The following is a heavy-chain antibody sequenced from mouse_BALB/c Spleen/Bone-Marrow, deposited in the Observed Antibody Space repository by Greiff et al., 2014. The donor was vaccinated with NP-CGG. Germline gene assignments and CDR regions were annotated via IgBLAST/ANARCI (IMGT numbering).Heavy chain of an antibody. D-gene: IGHD2-4*01. Sequence: VQVVESGAELVRPGTSVKVSCKGSGYAFTNYLIEWVKQRPGQGLEWIGVINSGSGGTKYNEKFKGKATLTADKSSGTVYMQLSSLTSDDSAVYFCARAITDAMDYWGQGTSVTVSS. CDR1: GYAFTNYL. V-gene: IGHV1-54*01. J-gene: IGHJ4*01. CDR3: ARAITDAMDY. CDR2: INSGSGGT.